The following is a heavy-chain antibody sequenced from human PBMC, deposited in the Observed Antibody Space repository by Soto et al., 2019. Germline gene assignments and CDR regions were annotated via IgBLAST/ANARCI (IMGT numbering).Heavy chain of an antibody. CDR1: GFTFSSYG. CDR2: IWYDGSNK. D-gene: IGHD4-17*01. V-gene: IGHV3-33*01. Sequence: GGSLRLSCAASGFTFSSYGMHWVLQAPGKGLEWVAVIWYDGSNKYYADSVKGRFTISRDNSKNTLYLQMNSLRAEDTAVYYCARAPLLYGDYEEYDYWGQGTLVTVSS. J-gene: IGHJ4*02. CDR3: ARAPLLYGDYEEYDY.